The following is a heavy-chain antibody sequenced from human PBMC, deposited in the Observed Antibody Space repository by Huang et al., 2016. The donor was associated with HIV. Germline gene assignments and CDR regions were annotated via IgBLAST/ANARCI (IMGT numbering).Heavy chain of an antibody. J-gene: IGHJ4*02. CDR2: LDPEDGET. D-gene: IGHD3-22*01. CDR3: DY. Sequence: QVQLVQSGAEVKKPGASVNVSCKVSGYTLPELSMHGVRQAPGKGLEWRGGLDPEDGETIYAQKLQGRVTMTEDTAVYYGATVYRRFRNHDSGDYYFDYWDQGTLVTVSS. V-gene: IGHV1-24*01. CDR1: GYTLPELS.